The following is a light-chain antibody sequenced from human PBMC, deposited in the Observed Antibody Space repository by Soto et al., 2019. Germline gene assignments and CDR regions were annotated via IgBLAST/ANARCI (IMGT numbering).Light chain of an antibody. CDR3: QQHDQGWT. CDR1: QSVRTK. CDR2: GAS. Sequence: EMVMTQSPATLSVSLGERATLSCRASQSVRTKLVWYQQKPGQAPRLLIYGASPRATGIPARFSGSGSGTEFTLTISNLQSEDFAVYYCQQHDQGWTFGQGTKVEIK. V-gene: IGKV3-15*01. J-gene: IGKJ1*01.